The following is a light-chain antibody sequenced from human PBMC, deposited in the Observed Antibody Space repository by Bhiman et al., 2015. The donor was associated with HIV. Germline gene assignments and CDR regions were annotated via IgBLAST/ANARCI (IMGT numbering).Light chain of an antibody. Sequence: SYELTQPPSVSVAPGKTARITCGGSNIGSKTVHWYQQKPGQAPVLVIYYDTDRPSGIPERFSGSNSGNTATLTISGTQAMDEADYYCQAWDSSTGGVFGTGTKVTVL. V-gene: IGLV3-21*01. CDR2: YDT. J-gene: IGLJ1*01. CDR3: QAWDSSTGGV. CDR1: NIGSKT.